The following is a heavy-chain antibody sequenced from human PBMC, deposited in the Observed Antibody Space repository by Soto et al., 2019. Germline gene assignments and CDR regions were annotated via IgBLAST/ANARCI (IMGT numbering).Heavy chain of an antibody. D-gene: IGHD6-13*01. J-gene: IGHJ4*02. V-gene: IGHV3-23*01. CDR3: SKEDLAAGTDY. CDR2: ISGSGGSP. Sequence: PGGSLRLSCAASGFTFSSFALSWVRQAPGKGLEWVSAISGSGGSPYYADSVKGRFTISRGNSKNRRCLQINRLRAEDTAVYYCSKEDLAAGTDYWGQGTLVTVS. CDR1: GFTFSSFA.